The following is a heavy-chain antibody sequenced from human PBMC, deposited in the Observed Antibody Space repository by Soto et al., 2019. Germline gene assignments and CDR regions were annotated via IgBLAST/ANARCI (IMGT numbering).Heavy chain of an antibody. V-gene: IGHV3-23*01. CDR3: AKSSGWSQEYNWFDP. D-gene: IGHD6-19*01. CDR1: GFTFSSYA. J-gene: IGHJ5*02. CDR2: ISGSGGST. Sequence: GGSLRLSCAASGFTFSSYAMSWVRQAPGKGLEWVSAISGSGGSTYYADSVKGRFTISRDNSKNTLYLQMNSLRAEDTAVYYCAKSSGWSQEYNWFDPWGQGTLVTVSS.